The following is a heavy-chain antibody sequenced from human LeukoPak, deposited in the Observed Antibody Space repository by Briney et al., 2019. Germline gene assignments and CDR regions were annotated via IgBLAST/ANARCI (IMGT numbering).Heavy chain of an antibody. V-gene: IGHV3-53*01. J-gene: IGHJ3*02. Sequence: GGSLRLSYAASGFTVSSNYMSWVRQAPGKGLEWVSVIYSGGSTYYADSVKGRFTISRDNSKNTLYLQMNSLRAEDTAVYYCAREATNAYSGSYWAFDIWGQGTMVTVSS. CDR3: AREATNAYSGSYWAFDI. CDR2: IYSGGST. CDR1: GFTVSSNY. D-gene: IGHD1-26*01.